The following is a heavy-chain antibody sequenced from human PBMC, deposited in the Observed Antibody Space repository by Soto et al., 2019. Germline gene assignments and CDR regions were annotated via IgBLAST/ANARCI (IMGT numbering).Heavy chain of an antibody. J-gene: IGHJ2*01. CDR3: ASGINLTASNWYFDL. V-gene: IGHV4-34*01. CDR2: INHSGST. Sequence: SETLSLTCAVYGGSFRGYYWSWIRQPPGKGLEWIGEINHSGSTNYNPSLKSRVTISVDTSKNQFSLKLSSVTAADTSFYYCASGINLTASNWYFDLWGRGTLVTVSS. D-gene: IGHD7-27*01. CDR1: GGSFRGYY.